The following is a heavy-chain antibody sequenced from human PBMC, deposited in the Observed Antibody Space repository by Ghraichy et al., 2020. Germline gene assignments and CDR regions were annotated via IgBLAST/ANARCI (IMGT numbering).Heavy chain of an antibody. V-gene: IGHV3-23*01. D-gene: IGHD2-21*02. CDR2: IGGSGATT. CDR3: AKRGVNTAWLYFDF. J-gene: IGHJ4*02. CDR1: GFTFSNYA. Sequence: GGSLRLSCAASGFTFSNYAMSWVRQAPGKGLEWVAAIGGSGATTYYADSVKGRFTISRDNSKNTVYLQMNSLRVEDTALYYCAKRGVNTAWLYFDFWGQGTLVTVSS.